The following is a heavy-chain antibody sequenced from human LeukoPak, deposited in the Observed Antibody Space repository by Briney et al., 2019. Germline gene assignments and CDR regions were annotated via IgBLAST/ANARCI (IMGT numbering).Heavy chain of an antibody. CDR3: ASGAPSSIWSGYLGFDY. D-gene: IGHD3-3*01. Sequence: GASVKVSCKASGGTFSSYAIGWVRQAPGQGLEWMGGIIPIFGTANYAQKFQGRVTITTDESTSTAYMELSSLRSEDTAVYYCASGAPSSIWSGYLGFDYWGQGTLVTVSS. CDR1: GGTFSSYA. J-gene: IGHJ4*02. CDR2: IIPIFGTA. V-gene: IGHV1-69*05.